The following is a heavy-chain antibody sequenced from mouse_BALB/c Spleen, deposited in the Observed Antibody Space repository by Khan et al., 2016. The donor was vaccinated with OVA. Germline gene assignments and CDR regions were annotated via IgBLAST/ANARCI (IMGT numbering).Heavy chain of an antibody. V-gene: IGHV5-17*02. CDR1: GFTFSSYG. D-gene: IGHD1-1*01. CDR3: ATSYFYGDYFDY. CDR2: ISGDSNTI. J-gene: IGHJ2*01. Sequence: EVELVESGGDLVQPRGSRKLSCAASGFTFSSYGMHWVRQAPEKGLEWVAYISGDSNTIYFADTVKGRFTLSRDHPRNTLFLQMTSLMSEDTAMYYCATSYFYGDYFDYWDPGTTLTVAS.